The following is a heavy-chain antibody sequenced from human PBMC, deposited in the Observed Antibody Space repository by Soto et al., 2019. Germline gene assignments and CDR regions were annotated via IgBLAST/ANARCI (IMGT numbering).Heavy chain of an antibody. CDR1: GFPVSINY. Sequence: GGSLRLSCAASGFPVSINYMSLVRQAPGKGLEWVSVIYSGGSTYYADSVKGRFTISRDNSENTLYLQMKRLRAEDTAVYYCARDSVRGNWFDPWGQGTLVTVSS. D-gene: IGHD3-10*01. CDR2: IYSGGST. CDR3: ARDSVRGNWFDP. J-gene: IGHJ5*02. V-gene: IGHV3-53*01.